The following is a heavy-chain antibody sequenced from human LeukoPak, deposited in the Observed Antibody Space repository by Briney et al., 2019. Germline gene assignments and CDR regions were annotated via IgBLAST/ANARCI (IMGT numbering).Heavy chain of an antibody. D-gene: IGHD3-10*01. CDR3: ARNSRPIGSGSHYYASNWFDP. J-gene: IGHJ5*02. V-gene: IGHV5-51*01. Sequence: GESLKISCKGSGYSFTSYWIGWVRQMPGKGLEWMGIIYPGDSDTRYSPSFQGQVTISADKSISTAYLQWSSLKASDTAMYYCARNSRPIGSGSHYYASNWFDPWGQGTPVTVSS. CDR2: IYPGDSDT. CDR1: GYSFTSYW.